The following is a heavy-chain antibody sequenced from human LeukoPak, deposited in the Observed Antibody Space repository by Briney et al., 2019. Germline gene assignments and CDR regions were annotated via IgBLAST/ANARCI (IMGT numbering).Heavy chain of an antibody. CDR1: GFTFSSYG. CDR2: ISYDGSNR. D-gene: IGHD2/OR15-2a*01. V-gene: IGHV3-30*18. Sequence: GGSLRLSCAASGFTFSSYGMHWVRQAPGKGLEWVAVISYDGSNRYYADSVKGRFTISRDNSKNTLYLQMNSLRAEDTAVYYCAKEFLRTKYGMDVWGQGTTVTVSS. J-gene: IGHJ6*02. CDR3: AKEFLRTKYGMDV.